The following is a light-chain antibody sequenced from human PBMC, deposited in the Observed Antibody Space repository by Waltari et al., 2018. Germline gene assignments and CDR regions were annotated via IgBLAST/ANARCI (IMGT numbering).Light chain of an antibody. CDR2: ETS. J-gene: IGKJ1*01. Sequence: EIVLTQSPGTLSLSPGERATPSCRASQSVRKYLAWYQQKPGQAPRLLIYETSIRATGIPDRFSGSGFGTDFSLTIRSLDPEDFAVYFCQKYDRLPATFGQGTRVEIK. CDR1: QSVRKY. V-gene: IGKV3-20*01. CDR3: QKYDRLPAT.